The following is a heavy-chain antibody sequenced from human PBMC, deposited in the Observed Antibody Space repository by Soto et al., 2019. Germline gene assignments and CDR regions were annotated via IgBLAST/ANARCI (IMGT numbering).Heavy chain of an antibody. CDR3: ARGPGGLGYYCDS. V-gene: IGHV3-53*01. Sequence: EVQLVESGGGLIQPGGSLRLSCAASGFTVSSNYMSWVRQAPGKGLEWVSVIYSGGSTYYADSVKGRFTISRDNSRITLYLQMNSLRAEDTAVYYCARGPGGLGYYCDSWGQGTLVTVCS. D-gene: IGHD3-16*01. CDR2: IYSGGST. CDR1: GFTVSSNY. J-gene: IGHJ4*02.